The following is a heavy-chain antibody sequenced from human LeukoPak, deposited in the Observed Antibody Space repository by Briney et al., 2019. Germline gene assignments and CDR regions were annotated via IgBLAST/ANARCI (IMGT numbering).Heavy chain of an antibody. CDR1: GGSISSGGYS. Sequence: SETLSLTCAVSGGSISSGGYSWSWIRQPPGKGLEWIGYIYYSGSTYYNPSLKSRVTISVDTSKNQFSLKLSSVTAADTAVYYCAREAAAGFYYYYYYMDVWGKGTTVTVSS. D-gene: IGHD6-13*01. J-gene: IGHJ6*03. V-gene: IGHV4-30-4*07. CDR2: IYYSGST. CDR3: AREAAAGFYYYYYYMDV.